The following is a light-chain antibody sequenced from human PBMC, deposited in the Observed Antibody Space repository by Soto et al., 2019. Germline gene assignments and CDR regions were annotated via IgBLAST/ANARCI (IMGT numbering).Light chain of an antibody. CDR1: SSDVGAYSY. J-gene: IGLJ1*01. Sequence: QSVRTQPASVSGSPGQSITISCTGTSSDVGAYSYVSWYQQHPGKAPKLIIYDVSDRPSGISNRFSGSKSDNTASLTISGLQAEDEAEYYCSSYTSSRTYVFGTGTKVTVL. CDR2: DVS. CDR3: SSYTSSRTYV. V-gene: IGLV2-14*01.